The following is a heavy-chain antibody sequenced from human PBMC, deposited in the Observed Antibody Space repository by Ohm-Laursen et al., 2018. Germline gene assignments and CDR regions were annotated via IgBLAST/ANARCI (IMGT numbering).Heavy chain of an antibody. CDR3: ARDDIFQGTGLGC. J-gene: IGHJ4*02. D-gene: IGHD1-1*01. Sequence: SLRLSCSASGFTFDDYAMHWVRQAPGKGLEWVSGISWNSGSIGYADSVKGRFTISRDNAKNSLYLQMNSLRAGDTAVYYCARDDIFQGTGLGCWGQGTLVTVSS. V-gene: IGHV3-9*01. CDR1: GFTFDDYA. CDR2: ISWNSGSI.